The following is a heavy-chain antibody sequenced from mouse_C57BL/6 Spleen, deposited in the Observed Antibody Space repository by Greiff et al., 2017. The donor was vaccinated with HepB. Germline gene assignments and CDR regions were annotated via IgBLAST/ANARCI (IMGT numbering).Heavy chain of an antibody. Sequence: EVQLQQSGPELVKPGASVKIPCKASGYTFTDYNMDRVKQSHGKSLEWIGDINPNTGGTIYNQKFKGKATLTVDKSSSTSYMEIRTLTSEVASGYYFAMLGGYGNYDYYAVDYWGQGTSVTVSS. J-gene: IGHJ4*01. CDR1: GYTFTDYN. D-gene: IGHD2-1*01. CDR2: INPNTGGT. CDR3: AMLGGYGNYDYYAVDY. V-gene: IGHV1-18*01.